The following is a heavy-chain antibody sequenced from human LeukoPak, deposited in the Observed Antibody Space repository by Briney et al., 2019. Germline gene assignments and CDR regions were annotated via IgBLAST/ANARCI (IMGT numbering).Heavy chain of an antibody. D-gene: IGHD6-19*01. J-gene: IGHJ4*02. CDR2: VYYSGTT. CDR3: ARGTLYSGWSYYFDY. Sequence: PSETLSLTCSVSGGSISLSYYYWGWVRQPPGRALEWIGSVYYSGTTSYNPSLKSRVTISVDMSKNHFSLRLSSVTAADTAMYYCARGTLYSGWSYYFDYWGQGSQVTVSS. CDR1: GGSISLSYYY. V-gene: IGHV4-39*07.